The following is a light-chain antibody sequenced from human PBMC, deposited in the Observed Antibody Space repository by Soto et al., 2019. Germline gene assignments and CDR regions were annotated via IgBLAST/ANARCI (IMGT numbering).Light chain of an antibody. CDR2: EVT. CDR1: SSDVGGYNY. J-gene: IGLJ2*01. V-gene: IGLV2-14*01. CDR3: SSYGGSSNLV. Sequence: QSVLTQPASVSGSPGQSITISCTGTSSDVGGYNYVSWYQQHPGKAPKIIIYEVTNRPSGVSNRFSGSKSGNTASLTVSGLQAEDEADYYCSSYGGSSNLVFGGGTKLTVL.